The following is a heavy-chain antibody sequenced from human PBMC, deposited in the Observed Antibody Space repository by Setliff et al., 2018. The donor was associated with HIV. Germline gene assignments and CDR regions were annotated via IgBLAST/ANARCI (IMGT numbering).Heavy chain of an antibody. D-gene: IGHD3-16*01. Sequence: PGGSLRLSCAASGFIFSTYSMNWVRQAPGKGLEWVAKIKQDGSEEYYVASVKGRFTISRDNAKNSVYLQMDNLTVDDTAVYFCARGRCSDAACFFDYWGQGTLVTVSS. CDR1: GFIFSTYS. CDR2: IKQDGSEE. V-gene: IGHV3-7*03. J-gene: IGHJ4*02. CDR3: ARGRCSDAACFFDY.